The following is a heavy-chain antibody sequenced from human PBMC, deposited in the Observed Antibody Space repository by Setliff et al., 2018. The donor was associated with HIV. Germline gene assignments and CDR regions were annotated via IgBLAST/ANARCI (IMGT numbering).Heavy chain of an antibody. CDR1: GFTFSNAW. Sequence: GGSLRLSCAASGFTFSNAWMSWVRQAPGKGLEWVGRIKSKTDGGTTDYAAPVKGRFTISRDDSKNTLYLQMNSLKTEDTAVYYCTTGLIYCGADCSFDTWGQGTLVTVSS. D-gene: IGHD2-21*02. CDR3: TTGLIYCGADCSFDT. V-gene: IGHV3-15*01. J-gene: IGHJ5*02. CDR2: IKSKTDGGTT.